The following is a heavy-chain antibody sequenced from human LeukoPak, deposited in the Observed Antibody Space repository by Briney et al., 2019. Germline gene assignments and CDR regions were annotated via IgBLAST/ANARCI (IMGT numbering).Heavy chain of an antibody. V-gene: IGHV4-59*08. J-gene: IGHJ6*03. D-gene: IGHD2/OR15-2a*01. Sequence: SETLSLTCTVSGGSISSYYWGWIRQPPGKGLEWIGHIYPSGSTYYSPSLKSRVTMSVDTSKNQFSLKLSSVTAADTAVYYCARLMMSNIGYLDVWGKGTTVTVSS. CDR3: ARLMMSNIGYLDV. CDR2: IYPSGST. CDR1: GGSISSYY.